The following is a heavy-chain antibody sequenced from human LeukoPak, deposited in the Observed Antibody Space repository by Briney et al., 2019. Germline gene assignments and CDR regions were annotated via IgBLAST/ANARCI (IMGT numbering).Heavy chain of an antibody. V-gene: IGHV4-34*01. CDR1: GGSFSGYY. CDR2: INHSGST. CDR3: ARGSSGSY. J-gene: IGHJ4*02. Sequence: SETLSLTCAVYGGSFSGYYWSWIRQPPGKGLEWIGEINHSGSTNYNPSLKSRATISVDTSKNQFSLKLSSVTAADTAVYYCARGSSGSYWGQGTLVTVSS. D-gene: IGHD1-26*01.